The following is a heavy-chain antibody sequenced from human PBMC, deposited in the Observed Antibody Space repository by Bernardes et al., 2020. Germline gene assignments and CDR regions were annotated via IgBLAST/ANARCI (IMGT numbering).Heavy chain of an antibody. CDR2: ISWNSGSI. D-gene: IGHD6-6*01. CDR3: AKDAEYSSSSSSAYGMDV. V-gene: IGHV3-9*01. CDR1: GFTFDDYA. Sequence: SLRLSCAASGFTFDDYAMHWVRQAPGKGLEWVSGISWNSGSIGYADSVKGRFTISRDNAKNSLYLQMNSLRAEDTALYYCAKDAEYSSSSSSAYGMDVWGQGTTVTVSS. J-gene: IGHJ6*02.